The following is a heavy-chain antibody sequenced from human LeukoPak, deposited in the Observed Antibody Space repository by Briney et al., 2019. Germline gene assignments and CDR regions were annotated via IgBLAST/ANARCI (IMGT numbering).Heavy chain of an antibody. V-gene: IGHV3-7*01. CDR2: IKQDGSEK. CDR1: TFIFRSYW. Sequence: PGGSLRLSCAASTFIFRSYWMSWVRQAPGEGLEWVANIKQDGSEKNYVDSVKGRFTISRDNAKNSLYLQMNSLRAEDTAVYYCARDHYYGSGFDYWGQGTLVTVSS. CDR3: ARDHYYGSGFDY. D-gene: IGHD3-10*01. J-gene: IGHJ4*02.